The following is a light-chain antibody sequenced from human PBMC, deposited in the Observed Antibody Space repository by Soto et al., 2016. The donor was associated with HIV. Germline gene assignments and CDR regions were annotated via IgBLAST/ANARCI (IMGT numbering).Light chain of an antibody. CDR2: AAS. J-gene: IGKJ4*01. CDR1: QGISSY. Sequence: DIQLTQSPSFLSASMGDRVTITCRASQGISSYLAWYQQKPGKALKLLIYAASTVQSGIPSRFSGSGSETEFTLTISSLQPEDFAAYYCQQFSSYPLTFGGGPRWRS. CDR3: QQFSSYPLT. V-gene: IGKV1-9*01.